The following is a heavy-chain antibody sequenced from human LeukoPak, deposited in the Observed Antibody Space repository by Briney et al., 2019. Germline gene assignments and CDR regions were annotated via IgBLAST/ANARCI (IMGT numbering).Heavy chain of an antibody. CDR3: AREQSSSTSRCLDY. CDR1: GGSVSSYY. J-gene: IGHJ4*02. CDR2: IYIDGST. D-gene: IGHD6-6*01. V-gene: IGHV4-4*07. Sequence: SQTLSLTCTVSGGSVSSYYWSWIRQPAGKGLEWIGRIYIDGSTNYNPSLKSRVAMSVDTSKNQFSLKLSSVTAADTAVYYCAREQSSSTSRCLDYWGQGTLVTVSS.